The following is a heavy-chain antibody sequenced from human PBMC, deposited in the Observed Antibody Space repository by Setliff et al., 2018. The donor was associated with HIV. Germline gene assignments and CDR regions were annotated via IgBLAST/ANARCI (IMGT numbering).Heavy chain of an antibody. J-gene: IGHJ4*02. V-gene: IGHV3-7*05. Sequence: PGGSLRLSCAASGFTFSTYWMSWVRQAPGKGLEWVANIKQDGSEKNYMDSVKGRFTISRDNVKNSLYLQMNSLRVEDTAVYYCATDCAVVGGTGSLDSWGQGTLVTVSS. CDR2: IKQDGSEK. CDR1: GFTFSTYW. D-gene: IGHD1-26*01. CDR3: ATDCAVVGGTGSLDS.